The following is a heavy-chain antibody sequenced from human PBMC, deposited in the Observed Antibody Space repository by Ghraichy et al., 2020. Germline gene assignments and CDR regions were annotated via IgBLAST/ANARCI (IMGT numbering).Heavy chain of an antibody. V-gene: IGHV4-61*01. D-gene: IGHD1-26*01. Sequence: SETLSLTCTVSGGSVSGTYYWNWIRQPPGKGLEWIGCFYYSESTNYNPSLKSRVSISVDMSRSQFSLKLSSVTAADTAVYFCARLPFQRGSSHNYYYGMDVWGQGTTVTVSS. CDR2: FYYSEST. CDR3: ARLPFQRGSSHNYYYGMDV. J-gene: IGHJ6*02. CDR1: GGSVSGTYY.